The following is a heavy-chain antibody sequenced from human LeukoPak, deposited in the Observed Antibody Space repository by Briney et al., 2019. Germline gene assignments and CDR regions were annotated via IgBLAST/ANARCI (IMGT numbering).Heavy chain of an antibody. CDR3: ARGATVTRFFGIDY. Sequence: ASVTVSCKASGYTFTSYDINWVRQATGQGLEWMGWMNPNSGNTGYAQKFQGRVTMTRNTSISTAYMELSSLRSEDTAVYYCARGATVTRFFGIDYWGQGTLVTVSS. CDR2: MNPNSGNT. D-gene: IGHD4-17*01. V-gene: IGHV1-8*01. CDR1: GYTFTSYD. J-gene: IGHJ4*02.